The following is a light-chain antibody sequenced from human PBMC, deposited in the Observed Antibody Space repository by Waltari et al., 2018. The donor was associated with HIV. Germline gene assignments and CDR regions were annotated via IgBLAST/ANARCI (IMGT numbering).Light chain of an antibody. CDR1: QSISSN. Sequence: DIQMTQSTSSLSASVGERVTITCRASQSISSNLNWYQQKPGKAPKLLIYTTSSLQSGVPSRFSGSGSGTDFTLTISSLQPEDFATYYCQQSYSSITFGQGTRLEIK. CDR3: QQSYSSIT. CDR2: TTS. V-gene: IGKV1-39*01. J-gene: IGKJ5*01.